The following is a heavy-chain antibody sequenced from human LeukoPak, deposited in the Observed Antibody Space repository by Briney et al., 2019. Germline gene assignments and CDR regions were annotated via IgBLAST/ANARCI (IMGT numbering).Heavy chain of an antibody. CDR1: GGSISSSSYY. D-gene: IGHD3-16*01. CDR2: IYYSGST. CDR3: ARDYGDYVRRFDP. J-gene: IGHJ5*02. V-gene: IGHV4-61*01. Sequence: PSETLSLTCTVSGGSISSSSYYWSWIRQPPGKGLEWIGYIYYSGSTNYNPSLKSRVTISVDTSRNQFSLKLSSVTAADTAVYYCARDYGDYVRRFDPWGQGTLVTVSS.